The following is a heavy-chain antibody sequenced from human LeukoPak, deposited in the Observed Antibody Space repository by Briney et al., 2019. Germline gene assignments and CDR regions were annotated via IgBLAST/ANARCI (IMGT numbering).Heavy chain of an antibody. J-gene: IGHJ1*01. Sequence: ASVKVSCKASGYTFTGYYMHWVRQAPGQGLEWMGWINPNSGGTNYAQKFQGRVTMTRDTSISTAYMELSRLRSDDTAVYYCARQRTVRFSSQLFQHWGQGTLVTVSS. CDR2: INPNSGGT. D-gene: IGHD4-17*01. V-gene: IGHV1-2*02. CDR3: ARQRTVRFSSQLFQH. CDR1: GYTFTGYY.